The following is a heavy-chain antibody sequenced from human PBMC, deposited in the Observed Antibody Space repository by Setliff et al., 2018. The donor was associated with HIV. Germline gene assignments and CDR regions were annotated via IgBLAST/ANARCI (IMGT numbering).Heavy chain of an antibody. Sequence: PGESLKISCKGFGYNFNTYWIAWVRQVPGKGLEWMGIIYPIDSETKYSPSSQGQVTISVDRSISTAYLQWNNLKASDSAIYYCARHPPRGYPKNWFDPWGQGTLVTVSS. J-gene: IGHJ5*02. CDR1: GYNFNTYW. D-gene: IGHD3-16*02. V-gene: IGHV5-51*01. CDR3: ARHPPRGYPKNWFDP. CDR2: IYPIDSET.